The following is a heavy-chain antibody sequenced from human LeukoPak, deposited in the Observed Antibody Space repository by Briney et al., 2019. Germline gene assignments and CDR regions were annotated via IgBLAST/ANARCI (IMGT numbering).Heavy chain of an antibody. Sequence: GGSLRLSCAASGFTVSSNYMSWVRQAPWKGLEWVSVIYRGGSTYYADSVKGRFSISRDNSKNTLYLQMNSLRAEDTAVYYCARAVEYCSGGSCYSYYYYGMDVWGQGTTVTVSS. CDR1: GFTVSSNY. J-gene: IGHJ6*02. V-gene: IGHV3-66*01. CDR2: IYRGGST. D-gene: IGHD2-15*01. CDR3: ARAVEYCSGGSCYSYYYYGMDV.